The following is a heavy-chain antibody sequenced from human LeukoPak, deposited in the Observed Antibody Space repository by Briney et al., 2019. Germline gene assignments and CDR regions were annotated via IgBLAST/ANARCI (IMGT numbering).Heavy chain of an antibody. CDR1: GFTFSSYE. V-gene: IGHV3-48*03. D-gene: IGHD2/OR15-2a*01. CDR2: ISSSGTTI. J-gene: IGHJ1*01. Sequence: SLRLSCAASGFTFSSYEMNWVRQAPGKGLEWVSYISSSGTTIYYADSVKGRFTVSRDNAKNSLYLQMSSLRAEDTAVYYCARVYAVTPSWGQGTLVTVSS. CDR3: ARVYAVTPS.